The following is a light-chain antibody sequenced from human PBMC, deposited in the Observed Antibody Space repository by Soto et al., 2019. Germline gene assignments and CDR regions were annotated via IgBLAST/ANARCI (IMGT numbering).Light chain of an antibody. CDR2: TAS. J-gene: IGKJ4*01. V-gene: IGKV1-39*01. Sequence: DIQITQSPSSLSAYVGYIVTITCLASQRISAYLNWYQHKPGKAPRLLIYTASSLQSGVPSRFSGSGSGTDFTLTISSLQPEDFATYYCQQSYNNPLTFGGGTKVDIK. CDR3: QQSYNNPLT. CDR1: QRISAY.